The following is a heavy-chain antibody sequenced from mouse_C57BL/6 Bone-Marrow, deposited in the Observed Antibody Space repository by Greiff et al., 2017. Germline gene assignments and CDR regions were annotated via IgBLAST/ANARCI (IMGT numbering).Heavy chain of an antibody. D-gene: IGHD2-3*01. J-gene: IGHJ2*01. CDR3: ARMWLYDAFDY. Sequence: QVQLQQPGAELVKPGASVKMSCKASGYTFTSYWITWVKQRPGQGLEWIGDIYPGSGSTNYNEKFKSKATLTVDTASSTAYMQLSSLTSEDPAVYYGARMWLYDAFDYWGQGTTLTVSS. CDR1: GYTFTSYW. CDR2: IYPGSGST. V-gene: IGHV1-55*01.